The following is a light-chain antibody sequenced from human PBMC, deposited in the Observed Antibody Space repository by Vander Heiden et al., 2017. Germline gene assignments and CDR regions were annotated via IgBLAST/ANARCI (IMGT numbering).Light chain of an antibody. CDR2: NGA. Sequence: IVTTQSPATLSVSPGDSDTLSCRASRNIDNTLAWYQQKPGQAPRLLIYNGATRATGVPARFSDSGSGTEFTLTISSRQSEDFAIYYCQQYNNWPPITFGQGTQLEIK. V-gene: IGKV3-15*01. CDR3: QQYNNWPPIT. J-gene: IGKJ5*01. CDR1: RNIDNT.